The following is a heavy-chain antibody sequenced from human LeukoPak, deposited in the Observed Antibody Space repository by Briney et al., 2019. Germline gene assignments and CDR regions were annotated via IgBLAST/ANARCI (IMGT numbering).Heavy chain of an antibody. Sequence: KPSPTQSPTCPLYCASFSGYYWSWTRHPPRKGREWIGVINHSGSTNYNPSLKSRVAISVDTSKNQFSLQLNSVTPEDTAVYYCARLRAFRTGGIYYFDYWGQGTLVTVSS. V-gene: IGHV4-34*01. CDR1: CASFSGYY. D-gene: IGHD2/OR15-2a*01. CDR3: ARLRAFRTGGIYYFDY. CDR2: INHSGST. J-gene: IGHJ4*02.